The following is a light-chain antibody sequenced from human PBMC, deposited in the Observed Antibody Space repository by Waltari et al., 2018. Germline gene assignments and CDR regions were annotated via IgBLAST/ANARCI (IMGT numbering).Light chain of an antibody. Sequence: QSALTQPASVSGSPGRSITISCTGTSVAVGGYNYVPWYQQHPGKAPKLMIYDVSKRPSGVSNRFSGSKSGNTASLTISGLQAEDEADYYCSSYTSSSTLVFGGGTKLTVL. J-gene: IGLJ3*02. CDR2: DVS. CDR1: SVAVGGYNY. V-gene: IGLV2-14*01. CDR3: SSYTSSSTLV.